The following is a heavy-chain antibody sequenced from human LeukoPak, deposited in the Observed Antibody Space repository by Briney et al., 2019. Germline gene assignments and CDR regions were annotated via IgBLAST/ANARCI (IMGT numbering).Heavy chain of an antibody. Sequence: ASVKVSCRASGYGFGGFYIHWMRQASGQGFEWMEWINPNSGDTNYAQKFQGRVTMTRDTAITTAYLELTWLTVGDAAIYFCATGYKSGWYAFDLWGQGTVVTVSS. V-gene: IGHV1-2*02. D-gene: IGHD6-19*01. J-gene: IGHJ3*01. CDR2: INPNSGDT. CDR1: GYGFGGFY. CDR3: ATGYKSGWYAFDL.